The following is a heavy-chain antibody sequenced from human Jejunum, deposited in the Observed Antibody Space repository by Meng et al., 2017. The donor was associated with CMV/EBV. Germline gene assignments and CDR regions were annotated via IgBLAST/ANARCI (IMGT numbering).Heavy chain of an antibody. CDR1: GFSPSTSGEG. D-gene: IGHD1-26*01. V-gene: IGHV2-5*02. Sequence: TLKEPGPTLVKPPQTLTLTCSFSGFSPSTSGEGVGWIRQPPGKALEWLALIYRGDDKRYSPSLNSRLTIAKDTSKNEVVLTLTNMGPIDTGTYYCAHFVGGYYPSRPDYWGQGTLVTVSS. CDR2: IYRGDDK. CDR3: AHFVGGYYPSRPDY. J-gene: IGHJ4*02.